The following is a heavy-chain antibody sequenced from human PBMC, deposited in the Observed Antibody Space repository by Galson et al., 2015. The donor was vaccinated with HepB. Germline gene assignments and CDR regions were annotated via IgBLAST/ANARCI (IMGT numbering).Heavy chain of an antibody. D-gene: IGHD3-22*01. V-gene: IGHV3-33*08. Sequence: SLRLSCAASGFTFSSYGMHWVRQAPGKGLEWVAVIWYDGSNKYYADSVKGRFSISRDNSKNTLYLQMNSLRAEDTAVYYCARGGGYYDSSGIDYWGQGTMATVSS. CDR1: GFTFSSYG. CDR3: ARGGGYYDSSGIDY. CDR2: IWYDGSNK. J-gene: IGHJ4*02.